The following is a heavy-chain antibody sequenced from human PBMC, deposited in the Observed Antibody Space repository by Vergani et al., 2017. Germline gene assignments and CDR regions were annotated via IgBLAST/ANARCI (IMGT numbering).Heavy chain of an antibody. Sequence: QVQLQQWGAGLLKPSETLSLTCAVYGGSFSGYYWSWIRQPPGKGLEWIGEINHSVSTNYNPSLKSRVTISVDTSKNQFSLKLSSVTAADTAVYYCASSSHYDDYYGMDVWGQGTTVTVSS. CDR1: GGSFSGYY. V-gene: IGHV4-34*01. CDR2: INHSVST. D-gene: IGHD6-6*01. CDR3: ASSSHYDDYYGMDV. J-gene: IGHJ6*02.